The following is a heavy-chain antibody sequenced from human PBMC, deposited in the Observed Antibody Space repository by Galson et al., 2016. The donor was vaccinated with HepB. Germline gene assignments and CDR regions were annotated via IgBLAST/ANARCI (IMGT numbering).Heavy chain of an antibody. CDR1: GSSFNNYY. D-gene: IGHD2-21*01. CDR3: ARHCDGDCYNNLADAFDI. Sequence: SETLSLTCIISGSSFNNYYWSWIRQPPGKGLEFIGYVYFNGNTKYNPSLKSRVTISLDTSKSQLSLQLTSVTAADTATYYCARHCDGDCYNNLADAFDIWGQGTKVTVSS. V-gene: IGHV4-59*08. J-gene: IGHJ3*02. CDR2: VYFNGNT.